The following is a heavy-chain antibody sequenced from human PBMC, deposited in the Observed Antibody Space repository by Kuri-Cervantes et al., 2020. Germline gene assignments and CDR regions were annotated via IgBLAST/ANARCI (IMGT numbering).Heavy chain of an antibody. CDR1: GFTFSSYS. Sequence: GGSLRLACAASGFTFSSYSMNWVRQAPGKGLEWVSYISSSSSTIYYADSVKGRFTISRDNAKNSLYLQMNSLRAEDTAVYYCARGGGYCSGGSCYPHDAFDIWGQGTMVTVSS. CDR2: ISSSSSTI. J-gene: IGHJ3*02. D-gene: IGHD2-15*01. V-gene: IGHV3-48*01. CDR3: ARGGGYCSGGSCYPHDAFDI.